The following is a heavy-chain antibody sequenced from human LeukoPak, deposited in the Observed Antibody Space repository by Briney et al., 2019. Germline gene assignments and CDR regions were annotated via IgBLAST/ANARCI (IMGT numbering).Heavy chain of an antibody. V-gene: IGHV4-59*01. CDR1: GGSISSYY. CDR3: ARQMGSSWFPNFDY. D-gene: IGHD6-13*01. J-gene: IGHJ4*02. CDR2: IYYSGST. Sequence: SETLSLTCTVSGGSISSYYWSWIRQPPGKGLEWIGYIYYSGSTNYNPSLKSRVTISVDTSKNQFSLKLSSVTAADTAVYYCARQMGSSWFPNFDYWGQGTLVTVSS.